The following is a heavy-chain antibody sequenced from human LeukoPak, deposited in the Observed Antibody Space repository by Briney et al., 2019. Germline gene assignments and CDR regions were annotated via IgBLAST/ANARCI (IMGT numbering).Heavy chain of an antibody. CDR3: ARRNKFDY. V-gene: IGHV3-7*01. J-gene: IGHJ4*02. D-gene: IGHD1-14*01. Sequence: PGGSLRLSCAASGFTLSSYWMNWVRQAPGKGLEWVAHTKEDGSETYYVDSVKGRFTISRDNAKNSLYLQMNSLRAEDTAVYYCARRNKFDYWGQGTLVTVSS. CDR1: GFTLSSYW. CDR2: TKEDGSET.